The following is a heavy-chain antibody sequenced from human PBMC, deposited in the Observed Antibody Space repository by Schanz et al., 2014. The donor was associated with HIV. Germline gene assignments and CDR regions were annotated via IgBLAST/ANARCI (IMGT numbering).Heavy chain of an antibody. CDR1: GFTFTSYA. CDR3: TTDNEPYVY. Sequence: EVQLLESGGGLVQPGGSLRLSCAASGFTFTSYAMSWVRQAPGKGLEWVGRIKSKIDGGTTDYAAPVKGRFTISRDDSKNTLYVQMNRLKTEDTAMYFCTTDNEPYVYWGQGTLVTVSS. V-gene: IGHV3-15*01. CDR2: IKSKIDGGTT. J-gene: IGHJ4*02. D-gene: IGHD1-1*01.